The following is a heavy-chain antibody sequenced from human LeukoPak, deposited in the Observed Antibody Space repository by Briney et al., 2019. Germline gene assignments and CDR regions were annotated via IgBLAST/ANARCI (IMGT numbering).Heavy chain of an antibody. Sequence: ASVKVSCKPSGYTFTNYDINWVRQATGQGLEWMGWMNPKSGNTGFAQKFQGRVTMTRNTAINTAYMELSSLRSEDTAVYYCAREPTYGYGPPDDAFDIWGQGTMVTVSS. CDR2: MNPKSGNT. CDR1: GYTFTNYD. J-gene: IGHJ3*02. V-gene: IGHV1-8*01. CDR3: AREPTYGYGPPDDAFDI. D-gene: IGHD5-18*01.